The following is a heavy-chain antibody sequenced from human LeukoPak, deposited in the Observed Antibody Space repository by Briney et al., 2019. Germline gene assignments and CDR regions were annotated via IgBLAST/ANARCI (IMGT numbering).Heavy chain of an antibody. J-gene: IGHJ4*02. D-gene: IGHD3-3*01. CDR1: GGSISSYY. CDR2: IYYSGSI. CDR3: ATYDFWSGRFFDY. V-gene: IGHV4-59*01. Sequence: SETLSLTCTVSGGSISSYYWSWIRQPPGNGLEWIGYIYYSGSINYNPSLKSRVTVSVDTSKNQFSLKLSSVTAEDTAVYYCATYDFWSGRFFDYWGQGTLVTVSS.